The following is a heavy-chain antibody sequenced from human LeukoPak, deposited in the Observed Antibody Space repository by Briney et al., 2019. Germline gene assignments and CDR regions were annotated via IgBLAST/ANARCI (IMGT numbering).Heavy chain of an antibody. D-gene: IGHD6-13*01. Sequence: RSGGSLRLSCEASGFTFNTYAMHWVRQPPGKGLEWVALISYDGSDKIYTDFVKGRFTISRDNSESTLYLQMDSLRGDDPAVYYCAKAVGRISWSFDYWGQGALVTVSS. CDR2: ISYDGSDK. CDR1: GFTFNTYA. V-gene: IGHV3-30*18. CDR3: AKAVGRISWSFDY. J-gene: IGHJ4*02.